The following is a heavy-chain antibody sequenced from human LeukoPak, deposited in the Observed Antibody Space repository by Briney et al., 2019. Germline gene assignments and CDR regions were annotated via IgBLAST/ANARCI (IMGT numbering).Heavy chain of an antibody. V-gene: IGHV3-9*01. Sequence: LRLSCAASGFTFSSYAMSWVRQAPGKGLEWVSGISWNSGSIGYADSVKGRFTISRDNAKNSLYLQMNSLRAEDTALYYCARGYCSSTSCYMPSTYYYYGMDVWGQGTTVTVSS. D-gene: IGHD2-2*02. CDR3: ARGYCSSTSCYMPSTYYYYGMDV. J-gene: IGHJ6*02. CDR1: GFTFSSYA. CDR2: ISWNSGSI.